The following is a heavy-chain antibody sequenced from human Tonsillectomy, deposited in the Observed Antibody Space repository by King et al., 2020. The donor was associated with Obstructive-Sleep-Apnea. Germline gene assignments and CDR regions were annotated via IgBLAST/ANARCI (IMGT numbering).Heavy chain of an antibody. CDR1: GFSFSDYA. J-gene: IGHJ3*02. D-gene: IGHD3-10*01. Sequence: EVQLVESGGGLVQPGESLRLSCVASGFSFSDYAMSWVRQTPGVGLEWVSTITGSGGPAYTDSVKGRFTISRDNSKNTLYLQMNSLRAEDTALYYCTKSYFHGSGTPALAFDIWGQGTMVTVSS. V-gene: IGHV3-23*04. CDR3: TKSYFHGSGTPALAFDI. CDR2: ITGSGGP.